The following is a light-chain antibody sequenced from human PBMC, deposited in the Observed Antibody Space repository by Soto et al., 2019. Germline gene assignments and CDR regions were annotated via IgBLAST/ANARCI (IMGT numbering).Light chain of an antibody. J-gene: IGKJ1*01. V-gene: IGKV1-39*01. CDR3: QQSYSSPRT. CDR1: QSISTY. Sequence: DIQMTHSPSSLSASVGDSVTITCRASQSISTYLNWYQLKPGNAPKLLLSAAPGFQSEVPSNFSGSGSGTDFTLTISSLQSEDFATYYCQQSYSSPRTFGQGTKVDIK. CDR2: AAP.